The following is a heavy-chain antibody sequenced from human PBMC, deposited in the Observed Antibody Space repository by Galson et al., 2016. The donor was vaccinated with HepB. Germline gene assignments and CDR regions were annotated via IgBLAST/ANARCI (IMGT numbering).Heavy chain of an antibody. V-gene: IGHV3-48*01. CDR3: VRDPYGGYGY. Sequence: SLRLSCAASGFTFSSYSMNWVRQAPGKGLEWVSYISSYSSTIYYADSVKGRFTISRDNAKNSLYLQMNSLRVEDTAVYYCVRDPYGGYGYWGQGTLVTVSS. J-gene: IGHJ4*02. CDR1: GFTFSSYS. D-gene: IGHD4/OR15-4a*01. CDR2: ISSYSSTI.